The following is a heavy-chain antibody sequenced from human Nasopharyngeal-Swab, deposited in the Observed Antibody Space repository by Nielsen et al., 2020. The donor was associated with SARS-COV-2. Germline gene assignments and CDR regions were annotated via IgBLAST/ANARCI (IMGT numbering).Heavy chain of an antibody. V-gene: IGHV4-59*08. D-gene: IGHD2-15*01. CDR2: IYYNGRP. Sequence: SETLSLTCTVSGGSFNSYQWSWFRQPPGKGLEWIGYIYYNGRPYYSPSLNSRVTLSVGTSENQFSLKLSSVTAADTAVYYCAGLRYCSGDKCYAMDVWGQGTTVTVSS. CDR3: AGLRYCSGDKCYAMDV. J-gene: IGHJ6*02. CDR1: GGSFNSYQ.